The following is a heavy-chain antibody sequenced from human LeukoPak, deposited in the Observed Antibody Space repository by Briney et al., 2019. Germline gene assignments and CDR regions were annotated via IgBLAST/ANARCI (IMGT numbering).Heavy chain of an antibody. CDR2: ISYDGSNK. Sequence: GGSLRLSCAASGFTFSSYGMHWVRQAPGKGLEWVAVISYDGSNKYYADSVKGRFTISRDNSKNTLYLQMNSLRAEDTAVYYCASGIRWPDGAFDYWGQGTLVTVSS. CDR1: GFTFSSYG. CDR3: ASGIRWPDGAFDY. V-gene: IGHV3-30*03. J-gene: IGHJ4*02. D-gene: IGHD4-23*01.